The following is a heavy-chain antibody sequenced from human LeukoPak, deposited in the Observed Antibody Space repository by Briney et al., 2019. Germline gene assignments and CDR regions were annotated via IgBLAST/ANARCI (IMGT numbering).Heavy chain of an antibody. Sequence: SETLSLTCAVYGGSFSGYYWSWIRQPPGKGLEWIGEINHSGSTNYNPSLKSRVTISVHTSKNQFSLRLSSVTAADTAVYYCARDQGARDVWGKGTTVTVSS. D-gene: IGHD1-26*01. V-gene: IGHV4-34*01. CDR2: INHSGST. J-gene: IGHJ6*04. CDR1: GGSFSGYY. CDR3: ARDQGARDV.